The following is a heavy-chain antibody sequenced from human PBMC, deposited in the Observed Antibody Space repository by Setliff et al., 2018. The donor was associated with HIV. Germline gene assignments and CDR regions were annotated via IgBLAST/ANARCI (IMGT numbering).Heavy chain of an antibody. CDR1: TFNSYA. Sequence: TFNSYAMHWVRQAPGKGLEWVAVISYGGSNKYYADSVKGRFTISRDNFKNTLYLQMNSLRAEDTAVYYCARDAEYCTNGVCYFDYWGQGTLVTVSS. CDR2: ISYGGSNK. J-gene: IGHJ4*02. V-gene: IGHV3-30*01. D-gene: IGHD2-8*01. CDR3: ARDAEYCTNGVCYFDY.